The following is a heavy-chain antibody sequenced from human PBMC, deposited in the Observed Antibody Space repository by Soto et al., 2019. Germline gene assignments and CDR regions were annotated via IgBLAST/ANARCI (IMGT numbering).Heavy chain of an antibody. V-gene: IGHV4-31*03. D-gene: IGHD3-9*01. Sequence: SETLSLTCTVSGGSISSGGYYWSWIRQHPGKGLEWIGYIYYSGSTYYNPSLKSRVTISVDTSKNQFSLKLSSVTAADTAVYYCAREGGLVTLYYYGMDVWGQGTTVTVSS. CDR2: IYYSGST. CDR1: GGSISSGGYY. CDR3: AREGGLVTLYYYGMDV. J-gene: IGHJ6*02.